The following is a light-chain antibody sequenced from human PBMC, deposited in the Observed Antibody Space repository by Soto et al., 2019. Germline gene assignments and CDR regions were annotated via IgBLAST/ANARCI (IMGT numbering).Light chain of an antibody. V-gene: IGKV4-1*01. J-gene: IGKJ4*01. Sequence: DIVMTQSPDSPAVSLGERATISCKSSQSVLYSSNNKNYLAWYQQKPGQPPKLLIYWASTRESGVPDRFSGSGSGTDFTLTISSLQAEDVAVYYCQQYYSTPLTFGGGTKVEIK. CDR1: QSVLYSSNNKNY. CDR2: WAS. CDR3: QQYYSTPLT.